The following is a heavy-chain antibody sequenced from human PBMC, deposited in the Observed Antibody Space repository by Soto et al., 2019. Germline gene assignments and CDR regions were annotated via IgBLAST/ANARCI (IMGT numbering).Heavy chain of an antibody. CDR1: GGSISSYY. CDR2: IYYSGST. J-gene: IGHJ5*02. D-gene: IGHD3-10*01. CDR3: ARARVSRSWWFDT. V-gene: IGHV4-59*01. Sequence: QVQLQESGPGLVKPSETLSLTCTVSGGSISSYYWSWIRQPPGKGLEWIGYIYYSGSTNYNPSLKSRVTISVDPSKNQFSLKLSSVTAAATAVYYCARARVSRSWWFDTWGQGTLVTVSS.